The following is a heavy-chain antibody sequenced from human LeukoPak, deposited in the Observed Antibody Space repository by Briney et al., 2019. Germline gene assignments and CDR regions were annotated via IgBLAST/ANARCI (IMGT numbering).Heavy chain of an antibody. CDR1: GFTFSSYA. CDR3: AKERLDGVTMIVVVIGYFDY. D-gene: IGHD3-22*01. V-gene: IGHV3-23*01. J-gene: IGHJ4*02. Sequence: GGSLRLSCAASGFTFSSYAMSWVRQAPGKGLEWVSAISGSGGSTYYADSVKGRFTISRDNSKNTLYLQMNSLRAEDTAVYYCAKERLDGVTMIVVVIGYFDYWGQGTLVTVSS. CDR2: ISGSGGST.